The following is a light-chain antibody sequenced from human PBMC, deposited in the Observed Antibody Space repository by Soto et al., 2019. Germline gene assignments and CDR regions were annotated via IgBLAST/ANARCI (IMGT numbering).Light chain of an antibody. CDR1: DNDIGTYNL. Sequence: QSALTQPASVSGSPGQSITISCTGTDNDIGTYNLVSWYQQCPGTAPNVIIFDVSSRPSGVSSRFSGSKSGNTASLTISALQAEDEADYYCCSYGGSRPYVFGTGTKVTVL. CDR2: DVS. V-gene: IGLV2-23*02. CDR3: CSYGGSRPYV. J-gene: IGLJ1*01.